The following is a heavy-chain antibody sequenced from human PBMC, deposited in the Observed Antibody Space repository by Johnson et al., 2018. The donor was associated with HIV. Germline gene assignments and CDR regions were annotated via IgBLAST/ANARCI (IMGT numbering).Heavy chain of an antibody. CDR1: GFTFSSYA. CDR2: ISGSGGST. D-gene: IGHD6-13*01. V-gene: IGHV3-23*04. J-gene: IGHJ3*02. Sequence: VQLVESGGGLVQPGGSLRLSCAASGFTFSSYAMSWVRQAPGKGLEWVSAISGSGGSTYYADSVKGRFTISRDNSKNTLYLQMNSLRDEDTAVYYCAKVSSQSSSWYDAFDIWGQGTMVTVSS. CDR3: AKVSSQSSSWYDAFDI.